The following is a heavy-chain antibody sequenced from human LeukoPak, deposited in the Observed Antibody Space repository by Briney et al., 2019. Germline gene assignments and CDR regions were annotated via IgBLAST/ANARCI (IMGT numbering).Heavy chain of an antibody. CDR2: ISAYNGNT. V-gene: IGHV1-18*01. CDR3: ARDKFRYSSSSLPYPRIDY. D-gene: IGHD6-6*01. Sequence: GASVKVSCKASGYTFTSYGINWVRQAPGQGLEWMGWISAYNGNTNYAQKLQGRVTMTTDTSTSTAYMELRSLRSDDTAVYYCARDKFRYSSSSLPYPRIDYWGQGTLVTVSS. CDR1: GYTFTSYG. J-gene: IGHJ4*02.